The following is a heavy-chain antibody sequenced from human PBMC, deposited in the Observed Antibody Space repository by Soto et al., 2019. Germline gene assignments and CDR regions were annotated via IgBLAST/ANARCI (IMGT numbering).Heavy chain of an antibody. CDR1: GDSVSRNTTA. V-gene: IGHV6-1*01. CDR3: GAAHYY. D-gene: IGHD1-26*01. CDR2: TYYRSKWYY. J-gene: IGHJ4*02. Sequence: LSQTLSLTCAISGDSVSRNTTAWNWVRQSPSRGLEWLGRTYYRSKWYYEYPESVISRITINPDTSRNQFSLRLTSVTAADTAVYYCGAAHYYSGRGTLDTGSS.